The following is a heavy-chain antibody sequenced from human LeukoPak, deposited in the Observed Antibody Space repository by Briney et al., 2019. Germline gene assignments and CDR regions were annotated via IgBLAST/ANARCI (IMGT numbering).Heavy chain of an antibody. J-gene: IGHJ5*02. V-gene: IGHV4-38-2*01. CDR3: ARVLSRLSWFDP. CDR1: GFTFSNYA. CDR2: IYNSGST. Sequence: GSLRLSCVASGFTFSNYAMSWARQAPGKGLEWIGSIYNSGSTYYNPSLKSRVTISVDTSKNQFSLKLSSVTAADTAVYHCARVLSRLSWFDPWGQGTLVTVSS. D-gene: IGHD2/OR15-2a*01.